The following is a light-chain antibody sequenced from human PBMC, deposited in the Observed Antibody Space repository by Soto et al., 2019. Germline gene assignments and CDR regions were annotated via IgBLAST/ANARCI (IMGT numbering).Light chain of an antibody. CDR1: QYVSVRF. CDR2: GAS. V-gene: IGKV3-20*01. Sequence: EIVLTQSPGTLSLSPGESATLSCRASQYVSVRFFAWYQQKPGQAPRLLIYGASDRATGIPDRFTGSGSGTDFTLTINRLEPEDFAVYFCQQYGSSPQTFGQGTKVEIK. J-gene: IGKJ1*01. CDR3: QQYGSSPQT.